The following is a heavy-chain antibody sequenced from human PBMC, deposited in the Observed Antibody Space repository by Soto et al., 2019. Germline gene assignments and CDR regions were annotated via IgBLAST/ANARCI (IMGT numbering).Heavy chain of an antibody. J-gene: IGHJ4*02. D-gene: IGHD3-3*01. CDR1: GYTFTSYG. Sequence: GASVKVSCKASGYTFTSYGISWVRQAPGQGLEWMGWVSAYNGNTNYAQKLQGRVTMTTDTSTSTAYMELRSLRSDDTAVYYCAREPAGDYDFWSGYYMRFDYWGQGTLVTVSS. CDR3: AREPAGDYDFWSGYYMRFDY. CDR2: VSAYNGNT. V-gene: IGHV1-18*04.